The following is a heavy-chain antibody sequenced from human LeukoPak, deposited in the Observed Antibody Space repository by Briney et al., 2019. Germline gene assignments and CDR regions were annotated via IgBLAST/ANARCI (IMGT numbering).Heavy chain of an antibody. CDR1: GGSISSYY. CDR3: ARVQSRSSGWYPDY. CDR2: IYYSGST. J-gene: IGHJ4*02. D-gene: IGHD6-19*01. Sequence: SETLSLTCTVSGGSISSYYWSWIRQPPGKGLEWLGYIYYSGSTNYNPSLKSRVTISVDTSKNQFSLKLSSVTAADTAVYYCARVQSRSSGWYPDYWGQGTLVTVSS. V-gene: IGHV4-59*01.